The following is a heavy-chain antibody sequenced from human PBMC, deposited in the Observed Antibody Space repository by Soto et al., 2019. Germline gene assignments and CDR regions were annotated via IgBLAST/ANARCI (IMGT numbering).Heavy chain of an antibody. J-gene: IGHJ4*02. CDR1: GGTFSSYT. CDR3: AMGEGAGQLDY. V-gene: IGHV1-69*02. D-gene: IGHD1-26*01. CDR2: IIPILGIA. Sequence: SLKVSCKASGGTFSSYTISWVRQAPGQGLEWMGRIIPILGIANYAQKFQGRVTITADKSTSTAYMELSSLRSEDTAVYYCAMGEGAGQLDYWGQGTLVTVSS.